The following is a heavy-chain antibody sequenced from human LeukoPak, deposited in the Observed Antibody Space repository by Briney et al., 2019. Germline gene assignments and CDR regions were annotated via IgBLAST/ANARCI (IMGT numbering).Heavy chain of an antibody. CDR1: GGSFSGYY. CDR2: INHSGST. D-gene: IGHD3-10*01. CDR3: AINKYYYGSRNYGVPNWFDP. V-gene: IGHV4-34*01. J-gene: IGHJ5*02. Sequence: SESLSLTCAVYGGSFSGYYWSWIRQPPGKGLEWIGEINHSGSTNYNPSLKSRVTISVDTSKNQFSLKLSSVTAADTAVYYCAINKYYYGSRNYGVPNWFDPWGQGTLVTVSS.